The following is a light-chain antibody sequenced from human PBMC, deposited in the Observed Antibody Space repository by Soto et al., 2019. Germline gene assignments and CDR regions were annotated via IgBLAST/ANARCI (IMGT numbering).Light chain of an antibody. CDR1: QSVSSW. CDR3: LQDYGDSWT. J-gene: IGKJ1*01. V-gene: IGKV1-5*01. Sequence: DIQMTQTPATLSAFAGDRVTVTCRASQSVSSWVAWYQEKPGRGPKLLIYGASTWQSGVPSRFIGSGSGTEFTLTITSLQPDDFASYYCLQDYGDSWTFGQGTKVDIK. CDR2: GAS.